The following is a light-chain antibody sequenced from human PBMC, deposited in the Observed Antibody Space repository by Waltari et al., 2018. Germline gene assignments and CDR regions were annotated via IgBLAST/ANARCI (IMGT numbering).Light chain of an antibody. CDR2: NVS. CDR3: SSYTTSGTWV. J-gene: IGLJ3*02. CDR1: SSDVGAYIH. Sequence: QSALTQPASVSGSPGQSITISCTGTSSDVGAYIHVSWYQQRPGKAPKLSIHNVSNRPSGISNRFSGSKSANTASLTISGLQAEDVADYYCSSYTTSGTWVFGGGTKVTVL. V-gene: IGLV2-14*03.